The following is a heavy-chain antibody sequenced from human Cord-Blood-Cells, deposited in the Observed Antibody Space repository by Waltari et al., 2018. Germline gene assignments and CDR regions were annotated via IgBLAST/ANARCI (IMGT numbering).Heavy chain of an antibody. CDR3: ARGVLVGYCSSTSCYYFDY. CDR1: GGSISSSSYY. CDR2: SYYSGST. D-gene: IGHD2-2*01. V-gene: IGHV4-39*01. Sequence: QLQLQESGPGLVKPSETLSLTCTVSGGSISSSSYYWGWIRLPPGKGLEWIGGSYYSGSTSYNPSLKSRVTISVDTSKNQFSLKLSSVTAADTAVYYCARGVLVGYCSSTSCYYFDYWGQGTLVTVSS. J-gene: IGHJ4*02.